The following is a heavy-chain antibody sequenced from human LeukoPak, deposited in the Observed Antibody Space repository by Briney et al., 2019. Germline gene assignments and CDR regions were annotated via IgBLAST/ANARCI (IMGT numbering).Heavy chain of an antibody. D-gene: IGHD2/OR15-2a*01. Sequence: GSLRLSCAASGFTVSGNYMSWVRQPPGKGLEWIGYVHYRGNTNYNPSLKSPVTMSMDTSKNQFSLKLTSVTAADTAVYYCARHFPSTYIGPFDIWGQGTMVTVSS. J-gene: IGHJ3*02. CDR2: VHYRGNT. CDR3: ARHFPSTYIGPFDI. V-gene: IGHV4-59*08. CDR1: GFTVSGNY.